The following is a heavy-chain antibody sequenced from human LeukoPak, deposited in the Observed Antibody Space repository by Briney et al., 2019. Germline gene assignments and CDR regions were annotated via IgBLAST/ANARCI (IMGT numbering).Heavy chain of an antibody. J-gene: IGHJ4*02. V-gene: IGHV4-4*07. CDR3: ARDPQLGPFDY. D-gene: IGHD6-6*01. Sequence: SETLSLTCTVSGGSISSYYWSWIRQPAGKGLEWIGRIYTSGRTNYNPSLKSRVTMSVDTSKKQFSLKLSSVTAADTAVYYCARDPQLGPFDYWGQGTLVTVAS. CDR2: IYTSGRT. CDR1: GGSISSYY.